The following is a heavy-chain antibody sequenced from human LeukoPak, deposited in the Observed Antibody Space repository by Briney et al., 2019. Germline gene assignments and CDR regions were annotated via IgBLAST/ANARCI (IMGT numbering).Heavy chain of an antibody. D-gene: IGHD2-2*01. J-gene: IGHJ4*02. CDR1: GFTFSNAW. CDR3: TTDPWVRGYCSSTSCPKHNY. Sequence: PGGSLRLSCAASGFTFSNAWMSWVRQAPGKGLEWVGRIKSKTDGGTTDYAAPVKGRFTISRDDSKNTLYLQMNSLKTEDTAVYYCTTDPWVRGYCSSTSCPKHNYWGQGTLVTASS. V-gene: IGHV3-15*01. CDR2: IKSKTDGGTT.